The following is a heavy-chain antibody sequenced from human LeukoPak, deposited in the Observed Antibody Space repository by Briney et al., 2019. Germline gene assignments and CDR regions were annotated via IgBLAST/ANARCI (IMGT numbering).Heavy chain of an antibody. J-gene: IGHJ4*02. Sequence: QPGGSWRLSCSPSGFTFGAYALSGVGQAPGKGLDGVGVIQAKAYGGAKKYAASVNGRFSISRDDSQSIANLQMNDLKTENTAAYYCTRAPHPRCSSSGCYLDYWGQGTLVTVSS. CDR2: IQAKAYGGAK. CDR1: GFTFGAYA. CDR3: TRAPHPRCSSSGCYLDY. V-gene: IGHV3-49*04. D-gene: IGHD2-2*01.